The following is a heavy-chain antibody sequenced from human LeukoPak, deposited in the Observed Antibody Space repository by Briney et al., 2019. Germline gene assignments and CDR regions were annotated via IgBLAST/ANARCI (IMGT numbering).Heavy chain of an antibody. D-gene: IGHD6-13*01. CDR2: VSWNSGSI. J-gene: IGHJ1*01. CDR1: GFTFDDYA. CDR3: AKAAAGTQYFQH. Sequence: GRSLRLSCAASGFTFDDYAMHWVRQAPGKGLEWVSGVSWNSGSIGYADSVKGRFTISRDNAKNSLYLQMNSLRAEDMALYYCAKAAAGTQYFQHWGQGTLVTVSS. V-gene: IGHV3-9*03.